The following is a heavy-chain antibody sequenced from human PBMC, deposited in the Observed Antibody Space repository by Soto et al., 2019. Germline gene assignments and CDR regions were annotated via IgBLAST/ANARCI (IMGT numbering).Heavy chain of an antibody. J-gene: IGHJ4*02. D-gene: IGHD2-21*01. CDR3: ARVDPISVAVVGDY. V-gene: IGHV1-18*01. CDR1: GNTFASHG. CDR2: ISGFNGQT. Sequence: QVQLVQSGPEVKKPVASVKVSCKASGNTFASHGFSWVRQSPGQGLEWMGWISGFNGQTNYALKFRGRVTFTTYTATSTAYQELRSLRCAVTAVYFCARVDPISVAVVGDYGGQATLVSVSS.